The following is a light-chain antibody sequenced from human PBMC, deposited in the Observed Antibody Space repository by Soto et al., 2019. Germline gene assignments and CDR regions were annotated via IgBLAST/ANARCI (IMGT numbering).Light chain of an antibody. CDR1: SSNIGSNT. CDR2: SNN. J-gene: IGLJ2*01. CDR3: AAWDDSLNGVV. V-gene: IGLV1-44*01. Sequence: QSVLTQPPSASGAPGQRVTISCSGSSSNIGSNTVNWYQQFPGTAPRVLMYSNNQRPSGVPDRFSGSKSGTSVFLAISGLQSDDEADYYCAAWDDSLNGVVFGGGTKVTVL.